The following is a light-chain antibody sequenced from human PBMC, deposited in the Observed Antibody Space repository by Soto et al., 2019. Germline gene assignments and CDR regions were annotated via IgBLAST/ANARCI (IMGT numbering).Light chain of an antibody. V-gene: IGLV3-1*01. CDR1: KLGDKY. J-gene: IGLJ2*01. CDR3: QAWDSSSVV. CDR2: EDT. Sequence: SYELTQSPSVSVSPGQTATITCSGDKLGDKYAYWYQQKPDQSPVVVIYEDTKRPSGIPERFSGSNSGNTATLTISGTQAMDEADYYCQAWDSSSVVFGGGTKLTVL.